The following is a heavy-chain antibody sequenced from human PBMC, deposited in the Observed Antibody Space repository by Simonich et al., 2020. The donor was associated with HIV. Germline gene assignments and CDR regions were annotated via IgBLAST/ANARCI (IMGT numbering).Heavy chain of an antibody. Sequence: QVQLQQWGAGLLKPSETLSLICAVYGESLSGYYWSWIRQPPGKGLVWFGENNHSRITNDNPSLKSRVTISVDTSKNQFSLKLSSVTAADTAVYYCARARRELQLISRYLVNGMDVWGQGTTVTVSS. CDR3: ARARRELQLISRYLVNGMDV. D-gene: IGHD2-2*01. CDR1: GESLSGYY. J-gene: IGHJ6*02. V-gene: IGHV4-34*01. CDR2: NNHSRIT.